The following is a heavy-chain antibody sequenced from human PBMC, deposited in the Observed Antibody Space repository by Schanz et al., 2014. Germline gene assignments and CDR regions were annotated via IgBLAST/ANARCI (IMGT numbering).Heavy chain of an antibody. Sequence: QVQLVQSGAEVKKPGASVKVSCKASGYTFSDYYIHWVRQAPGQGLEWMGWINPNTGGTNFAQKCQGWVTVTRDTSISTVYMELSRVTYEDTAVYYCARDDRAYYYGMDVWGQGTTVTDSS. CDR1: GYTFSDYY. V-gene: IGHV1-2*04. D-gene: IGHD3-22*01. CDR2: INPNTGGT. J-gene: IGHJ6*02. CDR3: ARDDRAYYYGMDV.